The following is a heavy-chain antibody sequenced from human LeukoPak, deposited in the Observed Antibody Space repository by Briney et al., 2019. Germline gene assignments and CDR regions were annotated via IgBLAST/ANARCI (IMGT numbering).Heavy chain of an antibody. J-gene: IGHJ6*03. V-gene: IGHV4-59*01. CDR3: ARVPAALGYYYYYMDV. CDR2: IYYSGST. Sequence: SETLSLTCTVSGVSISSYYWRWIRQPPGKGLEWIGYIYYSGSTNYNPSLKSRVTTSVHTSKNQFSLKLSSVTAADTAVHYCARVPAALGYYYYYMDVWGKGTTVTVSS. D-gene: IGHD3-16*01. CDR1: GVSISSYY.